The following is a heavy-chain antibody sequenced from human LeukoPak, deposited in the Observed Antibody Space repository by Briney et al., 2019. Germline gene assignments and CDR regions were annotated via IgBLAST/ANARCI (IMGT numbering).Heavy chain of an antibody. CDR1: GGSFSGYY. CDR2: INHSGST. Sequence: PSDTLSLTCAVYGGSFSGYYWSWIRQPQGKGLEWIGEINHSGSTNYNPSLKSRVTISVDTSKNQFSLKLSSVTAADTAVYYCARGLLGFGVVTTYYYYGMDVWGQGTTVTVSS. J-gene: IGHJ6*02. V-gene: IGHV4-34*01. D-gene: IGHD3-3*01. CDR3: ARGLLGFGVVTTYYYYGMDV.